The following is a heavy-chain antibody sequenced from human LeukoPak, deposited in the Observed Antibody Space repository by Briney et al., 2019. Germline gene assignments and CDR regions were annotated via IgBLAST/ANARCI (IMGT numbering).Heavy chain of an antibody. CDR1: GFTFSSYS. CDR3: ARDLRIAAAGMAY. Sequence: GGSLRLSCAASGFTFSSYSMNWVRQAPGKGLEWVSSISSSSSYIYYADSVKGRFTISRDNAKNSLYLQMNSLRAEDTAVYYCARDLRIAAAGMAYWGQGTLVTVSS. J-gene: IGHJ4*02. V-gene: IGHV3-21*01. D-gene: IGHD6-13*01. CDR2: ISSSSSYI.